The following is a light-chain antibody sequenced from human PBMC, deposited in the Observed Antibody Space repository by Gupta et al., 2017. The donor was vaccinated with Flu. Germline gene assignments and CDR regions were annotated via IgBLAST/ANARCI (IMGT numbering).Light chain of an antibody. J-gene: IGLJ3*02. CDR2: DNN. CDR1: SSNIGNNY. V-gene: IGLV1-51*01. CDR3: GTWDSSLSAGV. Sequence: VTISCSGSSSNIGNNYVSWYQQLPGTAPKLLIYDNNKRPSGIPDRFSGSKSGTSATLGITGLQTGDEADYYCGTWDSSLSAGVFGGGTKLT.